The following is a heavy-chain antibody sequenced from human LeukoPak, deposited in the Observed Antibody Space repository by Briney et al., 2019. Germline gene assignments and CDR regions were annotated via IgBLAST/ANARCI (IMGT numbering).Heavy chain of an antibody. Sequence: GASVKVSCKASGYTFTGYYMHWVRQAPGQGLEWMGWINPNSGGTNYAQKFQGRVTMTRDTSVNTAYMDLNRLRSDDTAVYYCARALCRFGEICDWFDPWGQGTLVTVSS. CDR3: ARALCRFGEICDWFDP. D-gene: IGHD3-10*01. CDR2: INPNSGGT. J-gene: IGHJ5*02. V-gene: IGHV1-2*02. CDR1: GYTFTGYY.